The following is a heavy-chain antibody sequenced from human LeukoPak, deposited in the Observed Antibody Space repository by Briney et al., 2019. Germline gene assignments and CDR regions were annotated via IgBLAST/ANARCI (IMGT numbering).Heavy chain of an antibody. D-gene: IGHD3-3*01. J-gene: IGHJ6*03. CDR2: ISGSGGST. Sequence: GGSLRLSCAASGFTFSSYAMSWVRQAPGKGLEWVSAISGSGGSTYYADSVKGRFTISRDNSKNTLYLQMNSLRAEDTAVYYCAKAIFGVNLIGDYYYYMDVWGKVTTVTVSS. V-gene: IGHV3-23*01. CDR3: AKAIFGVNLIGDYYYYMDV. CDR1: GFTFSSYA.